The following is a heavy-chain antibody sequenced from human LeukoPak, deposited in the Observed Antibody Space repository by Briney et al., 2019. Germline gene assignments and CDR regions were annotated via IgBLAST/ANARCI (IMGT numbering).Heavy chain of an antibody. Sequence: GGSLRLSCGASGFIFSKYGMHWVRQAPGKGLEWVAFINDKGVDKNYADSVKGRFTISRDNSKNTLYLHMNSLRAEDTAIYYCARDNYSYRLDLWGQGTLVTVSS. CDR3: ARDNYSYRLDL. V-gene: IGHV3-30*02. CDR2: INDKGVDK. D-gene: IGHD2-21*01. CDR1: GFIFSKYG. J-gene: IGHJ5*02.